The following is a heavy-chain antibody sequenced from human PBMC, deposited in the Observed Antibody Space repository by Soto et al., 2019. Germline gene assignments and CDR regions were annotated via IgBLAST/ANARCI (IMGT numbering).Heavy chain of an antibody. D-gene: IGHD5-12*01. Sequence: SVTMSLTCPVSGGSFSTGSCYWRWIRQPPGKGLEWIGYIYYSGSTNYNPSLKSRVTISVDTSKNQFSLKLSSVTAADTAVYYCARRAIVATMTFDYWGQGTLVTVSS. J-gene: IGHJ4*02. CDR1: GGSFSTGSCY. CDR3: ARRAIVATMTFDY. V-gene: IGHV4-61*01. CDR2: IYYSGST.